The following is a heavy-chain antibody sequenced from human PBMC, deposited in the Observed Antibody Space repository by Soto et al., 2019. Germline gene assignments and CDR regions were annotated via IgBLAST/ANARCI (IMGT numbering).Heavy chain of an antibody. D-gene: IGHD2-2*02. V-gene: IGHV1-18*01. CDR3: ARGGDIVLVPAAIVHYYGMDV. J-gene: IGHJ6*02. CDR1: GYTFTSYG. CDR2: ISAYNGNT. Sequence: ASVKVSCKASGYTFTSYGISWVRQAPGQGLEWMGWISAYNGNTNYAQKLQGRVTMTTDTSTSTAYMELRSLRSDDTAVYYCARGGDIVLVPAAIVHYYGMDVWGQGTTVTVSS.